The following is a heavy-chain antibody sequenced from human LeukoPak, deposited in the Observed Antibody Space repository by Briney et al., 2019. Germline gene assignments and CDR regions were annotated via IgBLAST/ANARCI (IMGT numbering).Heavy chain of an antibody. Sequence: PGGSLRLSCAASGFTSSSYDMHWVRPATGKGLEWVSAIGTAGDTYYPGSVKGRFTISRENAKNSLYLQMNSLRAGDTAVYYCARYNWNRGNFDYWGQGTLVTVSS. D-gene: IGHD1-20*01. V-gene: IGHV3-13*01. CDR1: GFTSSSYD. CDR2: IGTAGDT. J-gene: IGHJ4*02. CDR3: ARYNWNRGNFDY.